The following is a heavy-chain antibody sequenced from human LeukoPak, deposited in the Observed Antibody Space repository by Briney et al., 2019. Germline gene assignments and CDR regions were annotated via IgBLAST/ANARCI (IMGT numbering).Heavy chain of an antibody. J-gene: IGHJ4*02. Sequence: SETLSLPCGVYGATFSAYYWTWIRQPPGKGLEWIGEINHSGSTSYNPSLSSRVTISGDKSKHQFSLKLTSMTAADTGVYYCAIADYDISTGFQKMLDYWGQGSLVVVSS. D-gene: IGHD3-9*01. CDR2: INHSGST. CDR1: GATFSAYY. CDR3: AIADYDISTGFQKMLDY. V-gene: IGHV4-34*08.